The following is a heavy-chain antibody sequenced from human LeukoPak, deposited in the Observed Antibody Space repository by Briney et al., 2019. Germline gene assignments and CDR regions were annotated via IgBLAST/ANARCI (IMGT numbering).Heavy chain of an antibody. CDR1: GFTVSSNY. D-gene: IGHD3-22*01. Sequence: GGSLRLSCAASGFTVSSNYMSWVRQAPGKGLEWVSFIYSGGSTYYADSVKSRFTISRDNSKNTLYLQMNSLRAEDTAVYYCASSSGYYYDSSGGYFDYWGQGTLVTVSS. J-gene: IGHJ4*02. CDR3: ASSSGYYYDSSGGYFDY. V-gene: IGHV3-66*01. CDR2: IYSGGST.